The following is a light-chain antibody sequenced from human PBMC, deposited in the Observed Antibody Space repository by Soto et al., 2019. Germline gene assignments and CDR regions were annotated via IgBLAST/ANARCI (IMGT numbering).Light chain of an antibody. Sequence: ELVLTQSPGTLSLSPGERATLSCRASQSVSSSYLAWYQQKPRQAPRLLIYGASSRATGIPDRFSGSGSGTAFTLTSSGLEPEDFAVYYCQQYGSSPWTFGRGTKVELK. J-gene: IGKJ1*01. CDR3: QQYGSSPWT. CDR1: QSVSSSY. V-gene: IGKV3-20*01. CDR2: GAS.